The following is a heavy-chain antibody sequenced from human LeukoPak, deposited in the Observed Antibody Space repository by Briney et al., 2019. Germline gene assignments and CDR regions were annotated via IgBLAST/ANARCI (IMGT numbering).Heavy chain of an antibody. CDR1: GFTFSSYE. CDR2: ISSSGSTI. Sequence: PGGSLRLSCAASGFTFSSYEMNWVRQAPGKGLEWVSYISSSGSTIYYADSVKGRFTISRDNSKNTLYLQMNSLRAEDTAVYYCARGPLYLDVWGKGTTVTVSS. V-gene: IGHV3-48*03. CDR3: ARGPLYLDV. J-gene: IGHJ6*03.